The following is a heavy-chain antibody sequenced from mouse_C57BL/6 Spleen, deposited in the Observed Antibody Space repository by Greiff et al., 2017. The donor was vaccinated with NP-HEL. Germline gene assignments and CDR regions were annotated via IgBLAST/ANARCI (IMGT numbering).Heavy chain of an antibody. V-gene: IGHV7-3*01. J-gene: IGHJ4*01. CDR1: GFTFTDYY. Sequence: EVKLVESGGGLVQPGGSLSLSCAASGFTFTDYYMSWVRQPPGKALEWLGFIRNKANGYTTEYSASVKGRFTISRDNSQSILYLQMNALRAEDSATYYCERYTTVGGNAMDYWGQGTSVTVSS. D-gene: IGHD1-1*01. CDR3: ERYTTVGGNAMDY. CDR2: IRNKANGYTT.